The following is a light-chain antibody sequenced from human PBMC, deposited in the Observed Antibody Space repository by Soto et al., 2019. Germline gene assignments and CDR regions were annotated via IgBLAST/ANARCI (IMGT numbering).Light chain of an antibody. Sequence: DIPLTQSPSFLSASVGDRVTITCRASQGISSYLAWYQQKPEKAPKLLIYAASTLQSGVPSRFSGSGSGTEFTLTISSLQPEDFATYYCQQLNSYPRTFGQGTRLEIK. V-gene: IGKV1-9*01. J-gene: IGKJ5*01. CDR3: QQLNSYPRT. CDR2: AAS. CDR1: QGISSY.